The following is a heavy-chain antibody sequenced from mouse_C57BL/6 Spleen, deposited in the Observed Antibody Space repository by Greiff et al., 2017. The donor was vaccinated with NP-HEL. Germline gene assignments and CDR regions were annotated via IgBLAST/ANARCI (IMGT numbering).Heavy chain of an antibody. D-gene: IGHD1-1*01. CDR1: GYTFTDYY. V-gene: IGHV1-77*01. CDR2: IGPGSGST. J-gene: IGHJ2*01. Sequence: QVQLQQSGAELVKPGASVKISCKASGYTFTDYYINWVKQRPGQGLEWIGKIGPGSGSTYYNEKFKGKATLTADKSSSTPYMQLSSLTSEDSAVYFCASNHYYGSPLFCCWGHGTTLTVSS. CDR3: ASNHYYGSPLFCC.